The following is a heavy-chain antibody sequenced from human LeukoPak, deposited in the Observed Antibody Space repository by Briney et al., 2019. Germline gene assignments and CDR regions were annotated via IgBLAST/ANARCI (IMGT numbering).Heavy chain of an antibody. J-gene: IGHJ5*02. CDR1: GGSISSYY. CDR3: ARGPLRFLDQGWFDP. D-gene: IGHD3-3*01. V-gene: IGHV4-59*01. Sequence: SETLSLTCTVSGGSISSYYWSWIRQPPGKGLEWIGYIYYSGSTNYNPSLKSRVTISVDTSKNQFSLKLSSVTAADTAVYYCARGPLRFLDQGWFDPWGQGSLVTVSS. CDR2: IYYSGST.